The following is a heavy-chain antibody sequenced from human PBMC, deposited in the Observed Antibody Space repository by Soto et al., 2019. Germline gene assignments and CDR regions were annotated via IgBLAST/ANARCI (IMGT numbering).Heavy chain of an antibody. V-gene: IGHV3-53*01. Sequence: EVQLVESGGGLIQPGGSLRLSCAASGFTVSSNYMSWVRQAPGKGLEWVSVIYSGGSTYYADSVKGRFTISRDNSKNTLYLQMNSRRAEDTAVYYCARDRVASGYPEYFQHWGQGTLVTVSS. CDR1: GFTVSSNY. CDR2: IYSGGST. J-gene: IGHJ1*01. D-gene: IGHD3-22*01. CDR3: ARDRVASGYPEYFQH.